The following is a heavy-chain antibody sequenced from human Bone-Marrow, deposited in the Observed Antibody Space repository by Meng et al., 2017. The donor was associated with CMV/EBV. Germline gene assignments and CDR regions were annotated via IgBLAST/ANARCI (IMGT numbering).Heavy chain of an antibody. CDR2: ISSSGSTI. CDR1: GFTFSDYY. D-gene: IGHD2-8*01. V-gene: IGHV3-11*01. J-gene: IGHJ4*02. Sequence: GGSLRLSCAASGFTFSDYYMSWIRQAPGKGLEWVSYISSSGSTIYYADSVKGRFTISRDNAKNSLYLQMNSLRAEDTAVYYCTRTHRVYAIGWWGYWGQGTLVTVSS. CDR3: TRTHRVYAIGWWGY.